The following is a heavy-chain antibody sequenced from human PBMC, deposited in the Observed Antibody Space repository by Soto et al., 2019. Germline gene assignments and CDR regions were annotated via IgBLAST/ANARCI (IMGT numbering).Heavy chain of an antibody. CDR1: GFTLSSDA. CDR3: AKHSSSFTWTGAYYFDY. CDR2: ISGSGGST. J-gene: IGHJ4*02. D-gene: IGHD6-13*01. Sequence: GGSLGLSGAGSGFTLSSDAMRWVRQAPKKVLEWVSAISGSGGSTYYADSVKGRFTISRDNSKNTLYLQMNSLRAEDTAVYYCAKHSSSFTWTGAYYFDYWGQGTLVTVSS. V-gene: IGHV3-23*01.